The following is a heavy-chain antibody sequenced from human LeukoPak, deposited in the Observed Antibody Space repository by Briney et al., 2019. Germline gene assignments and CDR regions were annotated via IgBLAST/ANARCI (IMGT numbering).Heavy chain of an antibody. V-gene: IGHV3-48*02. CDR1: GFTFSSYS. Sequence: PGGSLRLSCAASGFTFSSYSMNWVRQAPGKGLEWISYINGSGSVSYYEDSVKGRFTISRDNAKNSLYLQMNSLRDEDTALYYCARDGGFGFLAAFDIWGQGTMVTVSS. D-gene: IGHD3-10*01. CDR2: INGSGSVS. J-gene: IGHJ3*02. CDR3: ARDGGFGFLAAFDI.